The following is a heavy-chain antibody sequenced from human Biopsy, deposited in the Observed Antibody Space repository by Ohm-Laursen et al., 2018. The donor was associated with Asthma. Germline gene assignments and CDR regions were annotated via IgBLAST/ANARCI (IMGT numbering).Heavy chain of an antibody. CDR3: ARDRGIAAAGTEFDY. CDR2: ISSSGSTI. J-gene: IGHJ4*02. Sequence: SLRLSCAASGFTFSNYYMSWIRQAPGKGLEWVSYISSSGSTIYYADSVKGRFTISRDNAKNSLYLQMTSLRAEDTAVYYCARDRGIAAAGTEFDYWGQGTLVTVSS. V-gene: IGHV3-11*01. D-gene: IGHD6-13*01. CDR1: GFTFSNYY.